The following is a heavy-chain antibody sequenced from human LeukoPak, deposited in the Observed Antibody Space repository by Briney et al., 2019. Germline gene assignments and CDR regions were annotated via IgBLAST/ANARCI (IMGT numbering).Heavy chain of an antibody. V-gene: IGHV3-21*03. CDR3: TRDIDDVLTGDDAFDV. J-gene: IGHJ3*01. D-gene: IGHD3-9*01. CDR2: ITSSGSSM. CDR1: GFTFSGYS. Sequence: GGPLRLSCAASGFTFSGYSLNWVRQAPGKGLEWVSSITSSGSSMYYADSVKGRFTISRDSAESSMYLQMNSLRVDDTGLYYCTRDIDDVLTGDDAFDVWGQGTVVTVSS.